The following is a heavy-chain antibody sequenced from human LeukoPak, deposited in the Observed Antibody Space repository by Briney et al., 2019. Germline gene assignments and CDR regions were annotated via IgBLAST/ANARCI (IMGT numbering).Heavy chain of an antibody. D-gene: IGHD3-16*02. CDR1: GGSISSSSYY. CDR2: IYYSGST. J-gene: IGHJ4*02. V-gene: IGHV4-39*07. Sequence: PSETLSLTCTVSGGSISSSSYYWGWIRQPPGKGLEWIGSIYYSGSTYYNPSLKSRVTISVDTSKNQFSLKLSSVTAADTAVYYCAGRRRKWGLGELSSPLDYWGQGTLVTVSS. CDR3: AGRRRKWGLGELSSPLDY.